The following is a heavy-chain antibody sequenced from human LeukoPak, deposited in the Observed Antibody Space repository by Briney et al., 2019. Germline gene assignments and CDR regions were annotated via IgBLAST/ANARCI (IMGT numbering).Heavy chain of an antibody. CDR1: GFTFSSYW. Sequence: PGGSLRLSCAASGFTFSSYWMQWVRQAPGKGLVWVSRINSDGSSASYADSVKGRFTISRDNAKNTLYLQMNSLRAEDTAVYYCARHLTYGGWNSWGQGNPGHRLL. J-gene: IGHJ5*01. CDR2: INSDGSSA. D-gene: IGHD4-23*01. CDR3: ARHLTYGGWNS. V-gene: IGHV3-74*01.